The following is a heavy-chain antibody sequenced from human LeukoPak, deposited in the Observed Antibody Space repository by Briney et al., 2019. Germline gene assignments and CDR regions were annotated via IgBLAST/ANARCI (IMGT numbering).Heavy chain of an antibody. V-gene: IGHV1-69*13. CDR3: ARGRDPYDSSGYYFYY. J-gene: IGHJ4*02. Sequence: ASVKVSCTASGGTFSSYAISWVRQAPGQGLEWMGGIIPIFGTANYAQKFQGRVTITADESTSTAYMELSSLRSEDTAVYYYARGRDPYDSSGYYFYYWGQGTLVTVSS. CDR2: IIPIFGTA. D-gene: IGHD3-22*01. CDR1: GGTFSSYA.